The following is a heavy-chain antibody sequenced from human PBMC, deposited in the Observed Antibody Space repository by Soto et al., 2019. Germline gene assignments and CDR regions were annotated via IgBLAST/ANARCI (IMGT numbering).Heavy chain of an antibody. CDR3: AINGYSYGSLYYFDY. D-gene: IGHD5-18*01. J-gene: IGHJ4*02. CDR2: IYHSGST. Sequence: SATLSLTCAVSGGSISSNNWWSWVRQPPGKGLAWIGEIYHSGSTYYNPSLKSRVTISVDKSKNQISLKLNSVTAADTAVYYCAINGYSYGSLYYFDYWGQGTLVTVSS. CDR1: GGSISSNNW. V-gene: IGHV4-4*02.